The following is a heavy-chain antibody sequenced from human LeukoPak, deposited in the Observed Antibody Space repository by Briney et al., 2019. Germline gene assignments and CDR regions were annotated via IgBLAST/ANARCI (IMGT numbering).Heavy chain of an antibody. CDR2: MSSSDDGR. J-gene: IGHJ4*02. D-gene: IGHD2-21*02. CDR3: ARGDDVVVTAAFDY. V-gene: IGHV3-23*01. Sequence: PGGSLRLSCATSGFSFSSYAMSWVRQAPGKGLEWVSAMSSSDDGRYYAASVRGRFTISRDTSRSTLYLQMNSLRAEDTAVYYCARGDDVVVTAAFDYWGQGTLVTVSS. CDR1: GFSFSSYA.